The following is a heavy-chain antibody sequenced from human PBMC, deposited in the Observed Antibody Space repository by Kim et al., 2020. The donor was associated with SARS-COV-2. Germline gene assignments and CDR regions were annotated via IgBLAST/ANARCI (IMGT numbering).Heavy chain of an antibody. Sequence: GGSLRLSCAASGFTFDDYAMHWVRQAPGKGLEWVSGISRNSGSIGYADSVKGRFTISRDNAKNSLYLQMNSLRAEDTALYYCAKDIRRAYDSDAFDLWGQGTMVTVSS. CDR1: GFTFDDYA. CDR3: AKDIRRAYDSDAFDL. CDR2: ISRNSGSI. V-gene: IGHV3-9*01. D-gene: IGHD3-16*01. J-gene: IGHJ3*01.